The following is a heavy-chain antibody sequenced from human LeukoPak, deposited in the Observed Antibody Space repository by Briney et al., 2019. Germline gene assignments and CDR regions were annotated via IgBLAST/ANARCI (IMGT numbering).Heavy chain of an antibody. V-gene: IGHV3-23*01. J-gene: IGHJ4*02. CDR2: ISGSGGST. CDR1: RCTFSSYA. CDR3: AKDAILTVYYFDY. Sequence: GGSLRLSCAASRCTFSSYALSWVSQAPGKGLEWVSAISGSGGSTYYADSVNGRFTSSRDNSKNTLYLQMNSLRAEDTAVYYCAKDAILTVYYFDYWGQGTLVTVSS. D-gene: IGHD3-9*01.